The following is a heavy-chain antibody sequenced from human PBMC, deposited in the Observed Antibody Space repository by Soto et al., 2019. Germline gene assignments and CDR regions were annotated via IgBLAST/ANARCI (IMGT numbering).Heavy chain of an antibody. V-gene: IGHV3-33*05. CDR1: GFTFRSYV. Sequence: QVQLVESGGGVVQPGTSLRLSCVGSGFTFRSYVIHWVRQAPGKGLEWVALTSYDGSNNFYCDSVKGRFTISRDNYRNTVELQMDSLRLEDTALYYCARWGTTGGLDVWGQGTLVSVSS. CDR3: ARWGTTGGLDV. J-gene: IGHJ4*02. CDR2: TSYDGSNN. D-gene: IGHD3-16*01.